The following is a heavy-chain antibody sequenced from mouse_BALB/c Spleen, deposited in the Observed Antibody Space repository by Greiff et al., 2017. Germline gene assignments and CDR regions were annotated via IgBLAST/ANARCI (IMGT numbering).Heavy chain of an antibody. CDR3: ARDRDYYGYWFAY. V-gene: IGHV3-6*02. CDR1: GYSITSGYY. D-gene: IGHD1-2*01. J-gene: IGHJ3*01. CDR2: ISYDGSN. Sequence: EVQLQESGPGLVKPSQSLSLTCSVTGYSITSGYYWNWIRQFPGNKLEWMGYISYDGSNNYNPSLKNRISITRDTSKNQFFLKLNSVTTEDTATYYCARDRDYYGYWFAYWGQGTLVTVSA.